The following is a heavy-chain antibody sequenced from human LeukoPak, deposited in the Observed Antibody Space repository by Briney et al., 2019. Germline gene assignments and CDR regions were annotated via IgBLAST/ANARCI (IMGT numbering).Heavy chain of an antibody. CDR1: GYTFTSYG. V-gene: IGHV1-69*13. CDR2: IIPIFGTA. J-gene: IGHJ6*02. Sequence: GASVKVSCTASGYTFTSYGISWVRQAPGQGLEWMGGIIPIFGTANYAQKFQGRVTITADESTSTAYMELSSLRSEDTAVYYCASCQLGFYYYGMDVWGQGTTVTVSS. D-gene: IGHD3-16*01. CDR3: ASCQLGFYYYGMDV.